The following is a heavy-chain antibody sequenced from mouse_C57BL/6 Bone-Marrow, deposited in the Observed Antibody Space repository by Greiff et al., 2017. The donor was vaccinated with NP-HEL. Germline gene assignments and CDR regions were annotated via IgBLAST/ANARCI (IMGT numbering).Heavy chain of an antibody. Sequence: EVKLMESGGDLVKPGGSLKLSCAASGFTFSSYGMSWVRQTPDKRLEWVATISSGGSYTYYPDSVKGRFTISRDNAKNTLYLQMSSLKSEDTAMYYCARAGSSGSYYFDYWGQGTTLTVSS. D-gene: IGHD3-2*02. CDR1: GFTFSSYG. J-gene: IGHJ2*01. CDR3: ARAGSSGSYYFDY. V-gene: IGHV5-6*01. CDR2: ISSGGSYT.